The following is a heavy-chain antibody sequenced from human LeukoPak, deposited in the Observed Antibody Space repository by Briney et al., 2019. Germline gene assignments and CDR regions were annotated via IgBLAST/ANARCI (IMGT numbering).Heavy chain of an antibody. CDR3: ARLPRGSDPLSFWGDGFDI. CDR1: GYTFTNYY. D-gene: IGHD3-16*01. V-gene: IGHV1-46*01. CDR2: ISVSGGRT. J-gene: IGHJ3*02. Sequence: ASVKVSCKASGYTFTNYYMHGVRQAPGQGLEWMGLISVSGGRTSYAQKFQGRVTMTRDTSTSTGYMELGSLTSEDTAVYYCARLPRGSDPLSFWGDGFDIRGHGTMVTVSS.